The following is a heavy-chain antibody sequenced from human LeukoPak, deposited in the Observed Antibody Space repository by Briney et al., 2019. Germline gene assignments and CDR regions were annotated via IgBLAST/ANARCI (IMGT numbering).Heavy chain of an antibody. J-gene: IGHJ4*02. CDR3: ARRNYGDYNHYFDY. Sequence: SETLSLTCTVSGGSISSYYWSWIRQPPGKGLEWIGYISYSGSTNYNPSLKSRVTISVDTSRNQFSLKLSSVTAADTAVYYCARRNYGDYNHYFDYWGQGTLVIVSS. V-gene: IGHV4-59*08. CDR2: ISYSGST. CDR1: GGSISSYY. D-gene: IGHD4-17*01.